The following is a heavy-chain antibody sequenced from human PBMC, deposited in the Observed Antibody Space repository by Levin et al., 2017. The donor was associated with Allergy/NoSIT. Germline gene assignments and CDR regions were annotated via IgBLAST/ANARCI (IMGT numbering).Heavy chain of an antibody. J-gene: IGHJ4*02. Sequence: GGSLRLSCAASGFTFSSYSMNWVRQAPGKGLEWVSSISSSSSYIYYADSVKGRFTISRDNAKNSLYLQMNSLRAEDTAVYYCAREPEYFDGPVDYWGQGTLVTVSS. D-gene: IGHD3-9*01. V-gene: IGHV3-21*01. CDR1: GFTFSSYS. CDR2: ISSSSSYI. CDR3: AREPEYFDGPVDY.